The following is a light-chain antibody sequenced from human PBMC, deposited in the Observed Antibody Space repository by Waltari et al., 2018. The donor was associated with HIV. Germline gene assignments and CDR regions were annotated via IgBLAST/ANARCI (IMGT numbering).Light chain of an antibody. CDR2: EVS. V-gene: IGLV2-14*01. CDR3: SSYTSSSTPYV. CDR1: SSDVGGYNY. Sequence: QSALTQPASVSGSPGQSITIPCTGTSSDVGGYNYVSWYQQHPGKAPKRMIYEVSNRPSGVSNRFSGSKSGNTASLTISGLQAEDEADYYCSSYTSSSTPYVVGTGTKVTVL. J-gene: IGLJ1*01.